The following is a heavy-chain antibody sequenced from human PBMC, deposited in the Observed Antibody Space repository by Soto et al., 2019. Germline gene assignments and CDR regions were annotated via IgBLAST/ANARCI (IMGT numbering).Heavy chain of an antibody. D-gene: IGHD3-10*01. Sequence: GGSLRLSCAASGFTFSSYAMSWVRQAPGKGLEWVSAISGSGGSTYYADSVKGRFTISRDNSKNTLYLQMNSLRAEDTAVYYCAKCAYYGSGSGQNWFDPWGQGTLVTVSS. CDR3: AKCAYYGSGSGQNWFDP. CDR1: GFTFSSYA. J-gene: IGHJ5*02. V-gene: IGHV3-23*01. CDR2: ISGSGGST.